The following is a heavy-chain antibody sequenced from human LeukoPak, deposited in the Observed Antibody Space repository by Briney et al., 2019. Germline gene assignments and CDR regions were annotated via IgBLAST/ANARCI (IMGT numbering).Heavy chain of an antibody. CDR1: GFTFSSYG. CDR3: AKDSLRYYYGSGSYPFDY. Sequence: PGRSLRLSCAASGFTFSSYGMHWVRQAPGKGLEWVAVISYDGSNKYYADSVKGRFTISRDNSKNTLYLQMNSLRAEDTAVYYCAKDSLRYYYGSGSYPFDYWGQGTLVTVSS. D-gene: IGHD3-10*01. V-gene: IGHV3-30*18. CDR2: ISYDGSNK. J-gene: IGHJ4*02.